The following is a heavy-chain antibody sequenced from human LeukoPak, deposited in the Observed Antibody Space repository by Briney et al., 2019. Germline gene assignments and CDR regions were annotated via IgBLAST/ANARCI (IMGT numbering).Heavy chain of an antibody. CDR2: ISGSGGST. CDR1: GFTFSSYA. Sequence: GGSLRLSCAASGFTFSSYAMSWVRQAPGKGLEWVSAISGSGGSTYYADSVKGRFTISRDDSKNTLYLQMNSLRAGDTAVYYCAKGAGIAVAVGLHYWGQGTLVTVSS. CDR3: AKGAGIAVAVGLHY. D-gene: IGHD6-19*01. V-gene: IGHV3-23*01. J-gene: IGHJ4*02.